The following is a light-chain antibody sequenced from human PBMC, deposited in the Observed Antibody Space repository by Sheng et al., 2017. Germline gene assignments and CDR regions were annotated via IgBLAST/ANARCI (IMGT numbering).Light chain of an antibody. Sequence: EIVLTQSPGTLSLSPGERATLSCRASQSVSSSYIAWYQQKPGQAPRLLIYGASSRATGIPDRFSGSGSGTDFTLTISRLEPEDFATYYCQQSSSFPPTFGQGTKVEIK. CDR1: QSVSSSY. CDR2: GAS. J-gene: IGKJ1*01. CDR3: QQSSSFPPT. V-gene: IGKV3-20*01.